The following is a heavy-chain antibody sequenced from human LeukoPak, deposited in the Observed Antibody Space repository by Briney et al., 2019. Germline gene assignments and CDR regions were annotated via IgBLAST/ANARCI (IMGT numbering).Heavy chain of an antibody. J-gene: IGHJ4*02. V-gene: IGHV4-31*03. CDR1: GGSISSGGYY. Sequence: SETLSLTCTVSGGSISSGGYYWSWIRQHPGKGLEWIGYIYYSGSTYYNPSLKSRVTISVDTSKNQFSLKLSSVTAADTAVHYCARLLRGKYYFDYWGQGTLVTVSS. D-gene: IGHD3-16*01. CDR2: IYYSGST. CDR3: ARLLRGKYYFDY.